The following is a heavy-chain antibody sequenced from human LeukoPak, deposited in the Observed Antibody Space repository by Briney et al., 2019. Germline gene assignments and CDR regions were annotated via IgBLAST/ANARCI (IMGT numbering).Heavy chain of an antibody. D-gene: IGHD3-22*01. CDR1: VGTFSSYA. V-gene: IGHV1-69*04. CDR3: ARGRSIHYYDSSGHYYFDY. J-gene: IGHJ4*02. CDR2: IIPILVIA. Sequence: SVKVSCKASVGTFSSYAISWVRRAPGQGLEWMGRIIPILVIANYAQKLPCRVTITADKCTSTAYMELSRLRAEDTDVYYCARGRSIHYYDSSGHYYFDYWGGGTVVMVS.